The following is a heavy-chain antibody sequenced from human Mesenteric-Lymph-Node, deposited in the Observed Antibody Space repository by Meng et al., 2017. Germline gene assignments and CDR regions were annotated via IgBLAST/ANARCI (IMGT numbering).Heavy chain of an antibody. V-gene: IGHV3-7*01. CDR2: IEEDGSEK. J-gene: IGHJ4*02. CDR1: GFTFISSW. Sequence: GGSLRLSCAASGFTFISSWMRWVRQAPGKGLEWVATIEEDGSEKYYVDSVKGRFTISRENAKNSLYLQMNTLRAEDTAVYYCARDWTFTDWGQGTLVTVSS. D-gene: IGHD3/OR15-3a*01. CDR3: ARDWTFTD.